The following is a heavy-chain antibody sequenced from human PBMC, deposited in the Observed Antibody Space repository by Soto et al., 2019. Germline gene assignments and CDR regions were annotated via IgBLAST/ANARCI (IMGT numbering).Heavy chain of an antibody. J-gene: IGHJ4*02. D-gene: IGHD4-17*01. V-gene: IGHV4-38-2*02. Sequence: SETLSLTCTVSGYSISSGYYWGWIRQPPGKGLEWIGSIYHSGSTYYNPSLKSRVTISVDTSKNQFSLKLSSVTAADTAVYYCARELGVPYGGDYWGQGTLVTVSS. CDR1: GYSISSGYY. CDR2: IYHSGST. CDR3: ARELGVPYGGDY.